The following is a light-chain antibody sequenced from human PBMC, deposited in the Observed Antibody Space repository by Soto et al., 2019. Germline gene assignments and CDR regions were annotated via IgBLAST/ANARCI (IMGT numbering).Light chain of an antibody. CDR1: QSLNNR. CDR2: DAS. CDR3: HQYKTYPT. J-gene: IGKJ1*01. V-gene: IGKV1-5*01. Sequence: DIQLTQSPSTLSASVGDRVTITCRASQSLNNRLAWYQQKPGKAPKLLIYDASTLESGVSSRFSGTGSETECTLTITDLQADDIATYFCHQYKTYPTFGQGTKVDI.